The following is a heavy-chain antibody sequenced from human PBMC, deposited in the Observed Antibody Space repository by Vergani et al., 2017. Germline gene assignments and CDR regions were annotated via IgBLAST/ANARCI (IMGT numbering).Heavy chain of an antibody. CDR2: ISYDGNKK. J-gene: IGHJ6*03. V-gene: IGHV3-30*03. D-gene: IGHD1-1*01. CDR3: VRDFLTRVTTLDYYYMGV. Sequence: QVQLVESGGGEVQPGRSLRLSCSAAGFPFSDYGVHWVRQAPGKGLEGVSVISYDGNKKNYSDSVKDRFTRARDNSKNTLYLEMKALRAEDTAVYYCVRDFLTRVTTLDYYYMGVWGRGTTVTVSS. CDR1: GFPFSDYG.